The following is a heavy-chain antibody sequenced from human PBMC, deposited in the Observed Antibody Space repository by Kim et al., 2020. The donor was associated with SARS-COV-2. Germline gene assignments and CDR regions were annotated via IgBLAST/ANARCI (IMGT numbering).Heavy chain of an antibody. V-gene: IGHV4-39*01. J-gene: IGHJ6*02. CDR2: IYYSGST. D-gene: IGHD6-13*01. CDR3: ASPSSPAGGRAFPVVTEYGMDV. CDR1: GGSISNSSYY. Sequence: SETLSLTCTVSGGSISNSSYYWGWIRQPPGKGLEWIGSIYYSGSTYYNPSLKSRVTISVDTSKNQFSLKLSSVTAADTAVYYCASPSSPAGGRAFPVVTEYGMDVWGQGTTVTVSS.